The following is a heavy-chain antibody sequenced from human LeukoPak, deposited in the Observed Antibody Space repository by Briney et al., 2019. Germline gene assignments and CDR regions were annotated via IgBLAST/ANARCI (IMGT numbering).Heavy chain of an antibody. V-gene: IGHV4-4*02. J-gene: IGHJ4*02. CDR1: GGSISSSNW. Sequence: SGTLSLTCAVSGGSISSSNWWSWVRQPPGKGLEWIGEIYYSGSTIYNPSLKSRVTISVDKSKNQFSLKLSSVTAADTAVYYCANEQWLATDPFDYWGQGTLVTVSS. D-gene: IGHD6-19*01. CDR2: IYYSGST. CDR3: ANEQWLATDPFDY.